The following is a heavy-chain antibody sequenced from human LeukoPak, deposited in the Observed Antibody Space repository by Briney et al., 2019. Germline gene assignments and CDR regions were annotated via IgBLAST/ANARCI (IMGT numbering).Heavy chain of an antibody. D-gene: IGHD5-12*01. J-gene: IGHJ4*02. CDR3: ANLGGYDLLFDY. CDR1: GFTFSSYA. V-gene: IGHV3-23*01. Sequence: GGSLRLSCAASGFTFSSYAMSWVRQAPGKGLEWVSAISGSGGSTYYADSVKGRFTISRDNSKNTLYLQMNSLRAEDTAVYYCANLGGYDLLFDYWGQGTLVTVSS. CDR2: ISGSGGST.